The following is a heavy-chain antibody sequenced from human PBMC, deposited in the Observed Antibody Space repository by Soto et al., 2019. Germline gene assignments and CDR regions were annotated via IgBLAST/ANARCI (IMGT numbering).Heavy chain of an antibody. CDR2: ISYDGSNK. CDR1: GFTFNTYD. J-gene: IGHJ6*02. V-gene: IGHV3-30*18. CDR3: AKGQHCSSTSCYFYYYGMDV. Sequence: QVHLVESGGGVVQPGRSLRLSCAASGFTFNTYDMHWVRQAPGKGLEWVAVISYDGSNKYYADSVKGRLTISRDNFKNTLYLQMNSLRAEDTAVYYCAKGQHCSSTSCYFYYYGMDVWGQGTKVAVSS. D-gene: IGHD2-2*01.